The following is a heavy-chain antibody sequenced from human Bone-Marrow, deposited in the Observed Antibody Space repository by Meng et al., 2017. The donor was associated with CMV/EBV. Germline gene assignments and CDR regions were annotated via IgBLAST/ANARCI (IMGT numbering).Heavy chain of an antibody. D-gene: IGHD3-3*01. CDR3: AGFGVAITNGLDV. J-gene: IGHJ6*02. V-gene: IGHV3-21*01. CDR1: GFTFSSYA. Sequence: GGSLRLSCAASGFTFSSYAMHWVRQAPGKGLEWVSSISTTSSYIYYADSLKGRFTISRDNAKNTLYLHIRSLRVEDTAVYYCAGFGVAITNGLDVWGRGTTVTVSS. CDR2: ISTTSSYI.